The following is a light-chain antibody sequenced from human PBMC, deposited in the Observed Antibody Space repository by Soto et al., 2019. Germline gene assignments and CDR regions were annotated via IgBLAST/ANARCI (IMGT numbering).Light chain of an antibody. Sequence: QSVLTQPPSVSGAPGQRVTISCTGSSSNIGAGYDVHWYQQLPGTAPKRLIYGNSNRPSGVPDRFSGSKSGTSASLAITGLQAEDEADYYCQSYDSSLSGGVVFGGGTKLTVL. J-gene: IGLJ2*01. CDR2: GNS. CDR3: QSYDSSLSGGVV. CDR1: SSNIGAGYD. V-gene: IGLV1-40*01.